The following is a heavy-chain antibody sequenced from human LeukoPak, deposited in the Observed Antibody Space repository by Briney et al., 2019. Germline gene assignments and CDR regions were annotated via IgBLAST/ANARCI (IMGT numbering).Heavy chain of an antibody. CDR3: ARVGLNSGSYYADY. CDR1: GYTFTGYY. Sequence: ASVKVSCKASGYTFTGYYMHWVRQAPGQGLEWMGWINPNSGGTNYAQKFQGRVTMTRDTSISTAYMELSRLRSDDTAVYYCARVGLNSGSYYADYWGQGTLVTVSS. J-gene: IGHJ4*02. CDR2: INPNSGGT. V-gene: IGHV1-2*02. D-gene: IGHD1-26*01.